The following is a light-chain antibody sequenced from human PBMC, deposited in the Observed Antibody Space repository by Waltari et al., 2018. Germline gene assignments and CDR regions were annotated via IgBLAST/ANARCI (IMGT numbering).Light chain of an antibody. CDR2: KAS. Sequence: EIQMTQSPSTLSASVGDRVTITCRASQSISSWLDWYQQKPGKAPKLLIYKASSLESGVPSRFSGSGSGTEFTLTISSLQPDDFATYYCQQYNSYPYTFGQGTKLEIK. V-gene: IGKV1-5*03. J-gene: IGKJ2*01. CDR3: QQYNSYPYT. CDR1: QSISSW.